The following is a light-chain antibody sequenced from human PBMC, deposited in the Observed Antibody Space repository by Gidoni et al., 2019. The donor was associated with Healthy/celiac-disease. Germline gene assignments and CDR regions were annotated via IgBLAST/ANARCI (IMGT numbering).Light chain of an antibody. V-gene: IGKV1-5*01. J-gene: IGKJ2*01. CDR1: QGISSW. CDR3: QQYNSYSYT. CDR2: DAA. Sequence: DIQMTQSPSTLSASVGDRVTITCRASQGISSWLAWYQQKPGKAPKLLIYDAASLESGVPSRFSGSGSGTEFTLTISSRQPDDFATYYCQQYNSYSYTFGQGTKLEIK.